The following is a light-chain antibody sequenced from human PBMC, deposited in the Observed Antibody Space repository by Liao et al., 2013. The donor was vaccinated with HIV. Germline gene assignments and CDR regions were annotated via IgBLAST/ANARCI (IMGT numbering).Light chain of an antibody. CDR1: KLGDKY. Sequence: SYELTQPPSASVSPGQTASITCSGHKLGDKYACWYQQRPGQSPVLVIYQVHKRPSGVPERFSGSSSGNTATLTISGTQAIDEADFYCQAWDRDTVIFGGGTKLTVL. CDR2: QVH. CDR3: QAWDRDTVI. J-gene: IGLJ2*01. V-gene: IGLV3-1*01.